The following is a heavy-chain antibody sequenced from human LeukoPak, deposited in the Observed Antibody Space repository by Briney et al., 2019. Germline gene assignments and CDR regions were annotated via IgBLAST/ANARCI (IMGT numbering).Heavy chain of an antibody. CDR1: GGSFSGYY. Sequence: PSETLSLTCAVYGGSFSGYYWSWIRQPPGKGLEWIGYIYYSGSTNYNPSLKSRVTISVDTSKNQFSLKLSSVTAADTAVYYCARRKVGATAFDYWGQGTLVTVSS. CDR3: ARRKVGATAFDY. D-gene: IGHD1-26*01. CDR2: IYYSGST. V-gene: IGHV4-59*08. J-gene: IGHJ4*02.